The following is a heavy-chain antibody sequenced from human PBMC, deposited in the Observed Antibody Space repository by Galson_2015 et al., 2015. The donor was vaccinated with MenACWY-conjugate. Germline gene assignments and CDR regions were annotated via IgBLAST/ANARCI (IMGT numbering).Heavy chain of an antibody. V-gene: IGHV5-51*01. CDR3: ARRGVRGLTDDAF. CDR2: IYPGDSDT. D-gene: IGHD3-10*01. CDR1: GYSFTGYW. Sequence: QSGAEVTKSGDSLKISCEASGYSFTGYWIVWVRQMPGKGLEWMGIIYPGDSDTTYSPSFEGQVTMSADKSISTAYLQWSSLKTSDSAIYFCARRGVRGLTDDAF. J-gene: IGHJ3*01.